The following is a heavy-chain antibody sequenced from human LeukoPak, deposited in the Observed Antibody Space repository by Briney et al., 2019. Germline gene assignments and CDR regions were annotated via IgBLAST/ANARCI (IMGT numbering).Heavy chain of an antibody. D-gene: IGHD5-18*01. V-gene: IGHV4-39*01. CDR2: IYYSGST. CDR3: ARHLGYSYGFGVYFDY. CDR1: GGSISSYY. J-gene: IGHJ4*02. Sequence: KTSETLSLTCTVSGGSISSYYWSWIRQPPGKGLEWIGSIYYSGSTYYNPSLKSRVTISVDTSKNQFSLKLSSVTAADTAVYYCARHLGYSYGFGVYFDYWGQGTLVTVSS.